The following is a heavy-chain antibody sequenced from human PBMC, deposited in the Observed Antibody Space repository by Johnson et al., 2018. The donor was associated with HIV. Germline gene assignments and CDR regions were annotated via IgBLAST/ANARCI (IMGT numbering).Heavy chain of an antibody. CDR2: INWNGDTT. D-gene: IGHD4-17*01. CDR3: ARGSGVLTGGDSDAFDI. CDR1: GFTFEDYG. J-gene: IGHJ3*02. Sequence: VQLVESGGGVVRPGGSLRLSCAASGFTFEDYGMSWVRQPPGKGLEWVSGINWNGDTTTYADSVKGRFPISRDNAKNSLFLQMNSLRAEDTAVYYCARGSGVLTGGDSDAFDIWGQGTMVTVSS. V-gene: IGHV3-20*04.